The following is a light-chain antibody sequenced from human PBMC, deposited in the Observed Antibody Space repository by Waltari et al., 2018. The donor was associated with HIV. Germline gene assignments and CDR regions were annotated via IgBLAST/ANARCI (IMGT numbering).Light chain of an antibody. J-gene: IGLJ1*01. CDR3: AAWDGSLSGHYV. Sequence: QSVLTQPPSASGTPRPRGTFTCSRSSTNLGRNYLYWYQQLPGTAPKLLIYRNNLRPSGVPDRFSGSQSGTPASLAIRGLRSADEADYYCAAWDGSLSGHYVFGTGTKVTVL. CDR2: RNN. V-gene: IGLV1-47*01. CDR1: STNLGRNY.